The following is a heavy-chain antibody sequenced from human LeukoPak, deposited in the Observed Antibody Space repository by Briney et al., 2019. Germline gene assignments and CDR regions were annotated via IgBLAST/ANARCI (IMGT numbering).Heavy chain of an antibody. J-gene: IGHJ4*02. V-gene: IGHV4-59*01. CDR2: VHYSGST. Sequence: PSETLSLTCTVSGGSISRYYWSWIRQPPGKGLEWIGYVHYSGSTNYNPSLESRVTISVDSSKNHFSLKLSSVTAADTAVYYCARDLSVAATKGIDYWGQGTLVTVSS. CDR3: ARDLSVAATKGIDY. CDR1: GGSISRYY. D-gene: IGHD6-19*01.